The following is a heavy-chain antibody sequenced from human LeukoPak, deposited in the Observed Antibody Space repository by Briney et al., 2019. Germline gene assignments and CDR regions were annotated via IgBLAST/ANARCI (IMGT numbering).Heavy chain of an antibody. V-gene: IGHV3-23*01. Sequence: GGSLRLSCAACGFTFSSYAVRGVRQATGEGLEWVIVMSGSGGSTNYADSVKGRFTISRDNSKNTLYLQMNSLRAEDTAVYYCAKAGIGVVGYGDYWGQGTLVTVSS. J-gene: IGHJ4*02. CDR1: GFTFSSYA. CDR2: MSGSGGST. CDR3: AKAGIGVVGYGDY. D-gene: IGHD6-19*01.